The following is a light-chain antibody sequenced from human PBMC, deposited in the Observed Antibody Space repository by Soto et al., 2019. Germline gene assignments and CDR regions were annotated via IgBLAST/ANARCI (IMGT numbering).Light chain of an antibody. CDR3: QQYNNTIT. CDR2: GAS. Sequence: EIVLTQSPGSLPLSPGERATLSCRASQSVDNGYLAWYQQKPGQAPRLLIYGASSRATGIPDRFSGSGSGTDVTLTIARLEPEDFAVYYCQQYNNTITFGQGTRLEI. J-gene: IGKJ5*01. CDR1: QSVDNGY. V-gene: IGKV3-20*01.